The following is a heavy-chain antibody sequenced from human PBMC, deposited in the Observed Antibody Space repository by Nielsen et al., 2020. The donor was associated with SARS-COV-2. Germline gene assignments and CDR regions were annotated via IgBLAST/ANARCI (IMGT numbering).Heavy chain of an antibody. CDR2: ISYDGSNK. V-gene: IGHV3-30*04. CDR3: ASYYYDSSGYPYYYYGMDV. D-gene: IGHD3-22*01. Sequence: GESLKISCAASGFTFSSYAMHWVRQAPGKGLEWVAVISYDGSNKYYADSVKGRFTISRDNSKNTLYLQMNSLRAEDTAVYYCASYYYDSSGYPYYYYGMDVWGQGTTVTVSS. CDR1: GFTFSSYA. J-gene: IGHJ6*02.